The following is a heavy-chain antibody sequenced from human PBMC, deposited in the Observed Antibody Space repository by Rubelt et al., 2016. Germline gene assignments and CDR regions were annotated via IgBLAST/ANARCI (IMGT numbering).Heavy chain of an antibody. J-gene: IGHJ6*02. Sequence: QLQLQESGPGLVKPSETLSLTCSVSGDSISSSSYHWGWIRQPPGKRLEWIGSIYYTGSTYQNPSLRGRITISVDTPKNQFSLELRCVTAADTAEWYCASSVAVSGGGYYGMYVWGQGTTVTVYS. V-gene: IGHV4-39*01. CDR2: IYYTGST. CDR1: GDSISSSSYH. D-gene: IGHD1-26*01. CDR3: ASSVAVSGGGYYGMYV.